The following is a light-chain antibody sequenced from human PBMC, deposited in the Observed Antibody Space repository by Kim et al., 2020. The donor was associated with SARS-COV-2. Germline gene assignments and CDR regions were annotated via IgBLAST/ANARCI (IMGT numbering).Light chain of an antibody. CDR2: AAS. CDR3: QQYNSAPPFS. V-gene: IGKV1-27*01. Sequence: DIQLTQSPSSLSASVGDRVTITCRASQGISNYLAWYQQKPGKVPKLLIYAASTLQSGVPSRFSGSGSGTDFTLTISTLQPEDVATYYWQQYNSAPPFSFGQGTRLEIK. J-gene: IGKJ5*01. CDR1: QGISNY.